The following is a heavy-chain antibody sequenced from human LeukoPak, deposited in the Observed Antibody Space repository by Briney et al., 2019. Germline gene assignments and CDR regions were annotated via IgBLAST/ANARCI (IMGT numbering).Heavy chain of an antibody. J-gene: IGHJ6*02. CDR2: ISMDGSNK. V-gene: IGHV3-30-3*01. CDR1: GFTFSSYA. CDR3: ARVRVDTAMVPGYYYGMDV. Sequence: GGSLRLSCAASGFTFSSYAMHWVRQAPGRGRGGVAVISMDGSNKYYADSVKGRFTISRDNAKDSLYLQMNSLRAEDTAVYYCARVRVDTAMVPGYYYGMDVWGQGTTVTVSS. D-gene: IGHD5-18*01.